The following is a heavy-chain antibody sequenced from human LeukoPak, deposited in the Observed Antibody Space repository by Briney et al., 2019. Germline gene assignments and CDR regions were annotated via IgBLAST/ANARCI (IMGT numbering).Heavy chain of an antibody. D-gene: IGHD3-9*01. V-gene: IGHV4-30-2*01. CDR2: IYHSGST. CDR3: ATFRNVLRYFDWYDAFDI. CDR1: GGSISSGGYS. J-gene: IGHJ3*02. Sequence: SETLSLTCAVSGGSISSGGYSWSWIRQPPGKGLEWIGYIYHSGSTYYNPSLKSRVTISVDRSKNQFSLKLSSVTAADTAVYYCATFRNVLRYFDWYDAFDIWGHGTMVTVSS.